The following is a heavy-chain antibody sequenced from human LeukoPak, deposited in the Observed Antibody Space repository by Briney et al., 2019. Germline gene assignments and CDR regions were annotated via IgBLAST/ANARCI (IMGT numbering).Heavy chain of an antibody. CDR3: ARGSQRVASQDNWFDP. D-gene: IGHD5-12*01. V-gene: IGHV3-21*01. Sequence: PGGSLRLSCAASGFTFSSYAMHWVRQAPGKGLEWVSSISTSSSYIYSADSVKGRFSISRDNARNSLYLQMNSLRAEDTAVYYCARGSQRVASQDNWFDPWGQGTLVTVSS. CDR1: GFTFSSYA. CDR2: ISTSSSYI. J-gene: IGHJ5*02.